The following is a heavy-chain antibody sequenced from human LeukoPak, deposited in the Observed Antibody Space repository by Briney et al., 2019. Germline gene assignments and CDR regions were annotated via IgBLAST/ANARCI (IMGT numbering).Heavy chain of an antibody. CDR1: GGSITSYY. CDR3: ARDGRHYDFWSGNMGASWFDP. CDR2: IYITGST. V-gene: IGHV4-4*07. J-gene: IGHJ5*02. Sequence: SETLSLTCTVSGGSITSYYWSWIRQSAGKGLEWIGRIYITGSTTYNPSLKSRVTMSLDTSKNQFSLKLSSVTAADTAVYYCARDGRHYDFWSGNMGASWFDPWGQGTLVTVSS. D-gene: IGHD3-3*01.